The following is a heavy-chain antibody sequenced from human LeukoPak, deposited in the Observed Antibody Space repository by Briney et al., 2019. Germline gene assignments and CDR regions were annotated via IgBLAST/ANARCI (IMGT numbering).Heavy chain of an antibody. D-gene: IGHD3-16*02. V-gene: IGHV3-11*01. CDR1: GFTFSDYY. CDR2: ISSSGSTI. J-gene: IGHJ4*02. CDR3: ARAGAYDYVWGSYLDY. Sequence: GGSLRLSCAASGFTFSDYYMSCIRQAPGKGLEWVSYISSSGSTIYYADSVKGRFTISRDNAKNSLYLQMNSLRAEDTAVYYCARAGAYDYVWGSYLDYWGQGTLVTVSS.